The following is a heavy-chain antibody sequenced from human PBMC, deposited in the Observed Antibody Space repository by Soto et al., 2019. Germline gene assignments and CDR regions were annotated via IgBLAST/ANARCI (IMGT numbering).Heavy chain of an antibody. CDR2: ISGSGGST. D-gene: IGHD2-2*01. CDR1: GFIFSSYV. Sequence: EVQLLESGGGLVQPGGSLRLYCAASGFIFSSYVMSLVRQASGKGLEWVSAISGSGGSTYYADSVKGRFTISRDNSKNTLYLQMNSVRPEDTAIYYCAQKYQILNDNWGQGTRVTVSS. CDR3: AQKYQILNDN. V-gene: IGHV3-23*01. J-gene: IGHJ4*02.